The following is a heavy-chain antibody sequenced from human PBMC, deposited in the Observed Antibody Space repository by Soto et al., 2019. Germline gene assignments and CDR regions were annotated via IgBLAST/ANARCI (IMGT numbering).Heavy chain of an antibody. Sequence: GGSLRLSCVASEFTFSSYEMNWVRQAPGKGLEWVSYISSSGTTIYYTDSVKGRFAISRDNAKKSLYLQMNSLRAEDTAVYYCVRFGGAAAGPGDYWGQGTLVTVSS. CDR1: EFTFSSYE. J-gene: IGHJ4*02. V-gene: IGHV3-48*03. CDR2: ISSSGTTI. CDR3: VRFGGAAAGPGDY. D-gene: IGHD6-13*01.